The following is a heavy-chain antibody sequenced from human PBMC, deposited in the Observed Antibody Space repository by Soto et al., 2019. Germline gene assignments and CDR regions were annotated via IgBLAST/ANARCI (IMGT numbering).Heavy chain of an antibody. V-gene: IGHV4-39*01. CDR3: ARQGDATVTNSYWYFDL. J-gene: IGHJ2*01. Sequence: SETLSLTCTVSGGSISSSSYYWGWIRQPPGKGLEWIGSIYYSGSTYYNPSLKSRVTISVDTSKNQFSLKLSSVTAADTAVYYCARQGDATVTNSYWYFDLWGRGTLVTVSS. CDR1: GGSISSSSYY. D-gene: IGHD4-17*01. CDR2: IYYSGST.